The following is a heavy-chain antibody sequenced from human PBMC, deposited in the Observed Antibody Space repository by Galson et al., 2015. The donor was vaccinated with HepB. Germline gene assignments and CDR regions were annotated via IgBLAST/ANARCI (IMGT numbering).Heavy chain of an antibody. CDR3: ATPMMGGNPWYWFDP. D-gene: IGHD4-23*01. CDR1: GGTFSSYA. Sequence: SVKVSCKASGGTFSSYAISWVRQAPGQGLEWMGGIIPIFGTANYAQKFQGRVTITADESTSTAYTELSSLRSEDTAVYYCATPMMGGNPWYWFDPWGQGTLVTVSS. V-gene: IGHV1-69*13. CDR2: IIPIFGTA. J-gene: IGHJ5*02.